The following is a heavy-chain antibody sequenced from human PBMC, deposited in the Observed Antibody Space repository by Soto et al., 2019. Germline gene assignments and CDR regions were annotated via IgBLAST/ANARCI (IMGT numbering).Heavy chain of an antibody. V-gene: IGHV1-18*04. CDR2: ISAYNGNT. D-gene: IGHD2-15*01. J-gene: IGHJ5*02. Sequence: SVKVSCKASGYTFTSYAISWVRQAPGQGLAWMGWISAYNGNTNYAQKFQGRVTMTTDTSTSTAYLELRSLRSDDTAVYYCARHCSGGSCYSFDPWGQGTLVTVSS. CDR3: ARHCSGGSCYSFDP. CDR1: GYTFTSYA.